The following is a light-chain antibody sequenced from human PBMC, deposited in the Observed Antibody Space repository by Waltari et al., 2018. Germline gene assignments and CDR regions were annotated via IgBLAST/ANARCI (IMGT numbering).Light chain of an antibody. CDR3: QQSYSIPLFA. CDR2: AAT. J-gene: IGKJ3*01. V-gene: IGKV1-39*01. CDR1: QSISYY. Sequence: DIPMTQSPPSLSASVGDRVTITCRASQSISYYLNWYQQKSGKAPKLLIYAATNLQSGVPSRFSGIGSGTDFTLTISSLQPEDFASYYCQQSYSIPLFAFGPGSRVDIK.